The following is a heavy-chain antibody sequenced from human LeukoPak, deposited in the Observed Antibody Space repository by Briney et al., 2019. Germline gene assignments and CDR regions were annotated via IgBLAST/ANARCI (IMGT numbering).Heavy chain of an antibody. Sequence: ASVKVSCKASGYTFTSFYMHWVRQAPGQGLEWMEIINPSGGSTSYAQKFQGRVTMTRDTSTSTVYMELSSLRSEDTAVYYCAVIAVARQFDYWGQGTLVTVSS. CDR1: GYTFTSFY. CDR2: INPSGGST. CDR3: AVIAVARQFDY. J-gene: IGHJ4*02. V-gene: IGHV1-46*01. D-gene: IGHD6-19*01.